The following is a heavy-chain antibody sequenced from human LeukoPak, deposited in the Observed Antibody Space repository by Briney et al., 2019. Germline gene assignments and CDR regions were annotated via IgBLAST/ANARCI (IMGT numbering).Heavy chain of an antibody. Sequence: PSQTLSLTCTVSGGSITSSGYSYWTWIRQHPGKGLEWIGFTYYSGTSHYHTSLKSRVTISVDTSKNQFSLRLNSVTAADTAVYCCARGGDDYGNLDIWGQGTMVTVSS. CDR2: TYYSGTS. D-gene: IGHD4-17*01. V-gene: IGHV4-31*03. J-gene: IGHJ3*02. CDR1: GGSITSSGYSY. CDR3: ARGGDDYGNLDI.